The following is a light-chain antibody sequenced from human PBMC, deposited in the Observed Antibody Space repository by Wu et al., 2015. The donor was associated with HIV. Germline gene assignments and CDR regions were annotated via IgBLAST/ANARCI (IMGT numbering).Light chain of an antibody. J-gene: IGKJ2*04. Sequence: ERVLTQSPGTLSLSPGDRATLSCRASQSVPSSHLAWYQHKPGQAPRLLIHSTSSRASGTPDRFSGSGSGTDFTLTITRLEPEDFAVYYCQQYNNWPPSSFGQGTKVEIK. V-gene: IGKV3-20*01. CDR2: STS. CDR3: QQYNNWPPSS. CDR1: QSVPSSH.